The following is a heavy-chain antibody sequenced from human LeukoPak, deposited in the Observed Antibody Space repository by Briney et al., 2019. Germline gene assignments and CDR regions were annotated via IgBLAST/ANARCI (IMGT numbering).Heavy chain of an antibody. CDR1: GFTFSSYW. Sequence: PGGSLRLSCAASGFTFSSYWMSWVRQAPGKGLEWVANIKQDGSEKYYVDSVKGRFTISRDNSKNTLYLQMNSLRAEDTAAYYCASFLGGYSFFHWGQGTLVTVSS. CDR2: IKQDGSEK. V-gene: IGHV3-7*01. D-gene: IGHD3-22*01. J-gene: IGHJ4*02. CDR3: ASFLGGYSFFH.